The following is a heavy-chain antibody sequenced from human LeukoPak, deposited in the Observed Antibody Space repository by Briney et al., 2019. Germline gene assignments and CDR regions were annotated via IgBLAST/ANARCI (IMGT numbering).Heavy chain of an antibody. CDR3: AKPYYGSGSYSSFDY. CDR1: GCTFSIYA. D-gene: IGHD3-10*01. V-gene: IGHV3-23*01. J-gene: IGHJ4*02. Sequence: GGSLRLSCAASGCTFSIYAMSWVRQAPGKGLEWVSAISGSGGSTYYADSVKGRFTISRDNSKNTLYLQMNSLRAEDTAVYYCAKPYYGSGSYSSFDYWGQGTLVTVSS. CDR2: ISGSGGST.